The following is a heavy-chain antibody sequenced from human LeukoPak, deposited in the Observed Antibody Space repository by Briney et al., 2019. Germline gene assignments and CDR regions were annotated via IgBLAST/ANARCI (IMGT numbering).Heavy chain of an antibody. D-gene: IGHD4-23*01. Sequence: ASVKVSCKASGYTFSSYGISWVRQAPGQGLEWMGWISAYNSNTNYAQKLQGRVTMTTGTSTSTAYMELRSLRSDVTAGYCCARDSEVVTPSDYWGQGTLVTVSS. V-gene: IGHV1-18*01. J-gene: IGHJ4*02. CDR2: ISAYNSNT. CDR3: ARDSEVVTPSDY. CDR1: GYTFSSYG.